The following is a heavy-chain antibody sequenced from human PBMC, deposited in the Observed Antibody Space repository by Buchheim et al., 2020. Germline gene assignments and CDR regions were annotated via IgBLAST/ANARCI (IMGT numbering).Heavy chain of an antibody. CDR2: ISYDGSNK. V-gene: IGHV3-30*18. CDR1: GFTFSSYG. CDR3: AKDSAEYFQH. J-gene: IGHJ1*01. Sequence: QVQLVESGGGVVQPGRSLRLSCAASGFTFSSYGMHWVRQAPGKGLEWVAVISYDGSNKYYADSVKGRFPISRDNSKNKLYLQMNSLRAEDTAVYYCAKDSAEYFQHWGQGTL.